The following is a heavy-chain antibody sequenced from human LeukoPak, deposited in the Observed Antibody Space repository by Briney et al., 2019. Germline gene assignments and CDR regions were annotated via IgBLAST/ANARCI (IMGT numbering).Heavy chain of an antibody. D-gene: IGHD3-10*01. CDR1: GFTFSNSG. CDR3: AKDWGNKFASGSSYLDS. J-gene: IGHJ4*02. CDR2: ISTDAGET. Sequence: GGSLRLSCAASGFTFSNSGMSWVRQAPGKGLEWVSAISTDAGETHYADSVKGRFTISRDNSKNTLYLQMNGLRPEDTAVYFCAKDWGNKFASGSSYLDSWGQGTLVTVSS. V-gene: IGHV3-23*01.